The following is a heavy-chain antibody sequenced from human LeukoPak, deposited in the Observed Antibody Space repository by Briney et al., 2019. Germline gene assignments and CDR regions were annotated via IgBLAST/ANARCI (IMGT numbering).Heavy chain of an antibody. CDR2: IYYRGST. CDR1: GASIRSHY. V-gene: IGHV4-59*08. J-gene: IGHJ3*02. D-gene: IGHD4-17*01. CDR3: ARKSDYAPPWYGFDI. Sequence: PSETLSLTCTVSGASIRSHYWSWIRQPPGKGLEWIGYIYYRGSTNYNPSLKGRVTISVDTSKNQVSLKLSSVTAADTAVYYCARKSDYAPPWYGFDIWGQGTMVTVSS.